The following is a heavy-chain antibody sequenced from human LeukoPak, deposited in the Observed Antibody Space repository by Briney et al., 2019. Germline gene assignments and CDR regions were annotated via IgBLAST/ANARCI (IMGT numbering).Heavy chain of an antibody. CDR1: GFTFSNFN. D-gene: IGHD7-27*01. V-gene: IGHV3-21*01. J-gene: IGHJ3*02. CDR3: ARAFRENYWGEPFDI. Sequence: GGSLRLSCAAPGFTFSNFNMNWVRQAPGKGMEWVSSISSSGNYIYYADSVKGRFTISRDNAKNSLYLQMNSLRAEDTAVYYCARAFRENYWGEPFDIWGQGTMVSVSS. CDR2: ISSSGNYI.